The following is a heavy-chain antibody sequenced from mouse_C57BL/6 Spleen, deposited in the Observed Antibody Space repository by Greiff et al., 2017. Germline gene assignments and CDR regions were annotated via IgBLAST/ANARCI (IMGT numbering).Heavy chain of an antibody. CDR3: ARPADYGSSYVGYFDV. CDR1: GFTFSDYG. CDR2: ISSGSSTI. J-gene: IGHJ1*03. D-gene: IGHD1-1*01. V-gene: IGHV5-17*01. Sequence: DVQLVESGGGLVKPGGSLKLSCAASGFTFSDYGMHWVRQAPEKGLEWVAYISSGSSTIYYADTVKGRFTISRDNAKNTLFLQMTSLRSEDTAMYYCARPADYGSSYVGYFDVWGTGTTVTVSS.